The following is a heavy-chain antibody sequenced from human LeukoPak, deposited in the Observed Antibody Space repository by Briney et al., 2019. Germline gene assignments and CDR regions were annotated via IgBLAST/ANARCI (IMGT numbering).Heavy chain of an antibody. D-gene: IGHD3-22*01. Sequence: GASVKVSCKASGYTFTSCGISWVRQAPGQGLEWMGWISAYNGNTNYAQKLQGRVTMTTDTSTSTAYMELRSLGSDDAAVYYCARDTPTYYYDSSGYYYRVSCTCGDYWGQGTLVTVSS. CDR2: ISAYNGNT. V-gene: IGHV1-18*01. J-gene: IGHJ4*02. CDR1: GYTFTSCG. CDR3: ARDTPTYYYDSSGYYYRVSCTCGDY.